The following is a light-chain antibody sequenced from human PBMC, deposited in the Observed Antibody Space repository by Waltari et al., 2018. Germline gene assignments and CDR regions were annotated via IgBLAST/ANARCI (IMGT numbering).Light chain of an antibody. V-gene: IGKV3-11*01. CDR2: YAS. J-gene: IGKJ5*01. CDR1: QSVSSY. Sequence: EIVLTQSPATLSLSPGQRATLSCRASQSVSSYLAWFQQKPGQAPRLLIYYASNRAPGIPARFSGSGSETDCTLTISSLEPEEFAVYYCQQRGNGPPITFGQGTRLDMK. CDR3: QQRGNGPPIT.